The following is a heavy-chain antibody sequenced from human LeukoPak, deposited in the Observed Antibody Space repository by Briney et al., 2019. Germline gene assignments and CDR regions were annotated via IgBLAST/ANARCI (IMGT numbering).Heavy chain of an antibody. CDR1: GGSISSGGYY. V-gene: IGHV4-31*03. D-gene: IGHD3-10*01. Sequence: TSETLSLTCTVSGGSISSGGYYWSWIRQHPGKGLEWIGYIYYSGSTYYNPSLKSRVTISVDTSKNQFSLKLSSVTAADTAVYYCAAPGSGIRLPLYYGMDVWGQGTAVTVSS. J-gene: IGHJ6*02. CDR3: AAPGSGIRLPLYYGMDV. CDR2: IYYSGST.